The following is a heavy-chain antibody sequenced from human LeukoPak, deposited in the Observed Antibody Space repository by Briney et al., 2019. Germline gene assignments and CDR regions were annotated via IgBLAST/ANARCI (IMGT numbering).Heavy chain of an antibody. Sequence: GGSLRLSCAASGFTVSSNYMSWVRQAPGKGLEWVSVIYSGGSTYYADSVKGRFTISRDNSKNTLYLQMNSLRAEDTAVYYCARDLYIAAAGATYDYWGQGTLVTVSS. J-gene: IGHJ4*02. V-gene: IGHV3-53*01. CDR3: ARDLYIAAAGATYDY. D-gene: IGHD6-13*01. CDR2: IYSGGST. CDR1: GFTVSSNY.